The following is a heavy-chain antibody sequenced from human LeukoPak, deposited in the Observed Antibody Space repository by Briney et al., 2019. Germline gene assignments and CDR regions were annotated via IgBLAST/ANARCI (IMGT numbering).Heavy chain of an antibody. CDR2: IYYSGST. CDR3: ASLARYYYGSGWPSIDS. Sequence: SETLSLTCTVSGGSISSYYWSWIRQPPGKGLEWIGYIYYSGSTNYNPSLKSRVTISVDTSKNQFSLKLSSVTAADTAVYYCASLARYYYGSGWPSIDSWGQGTLVTVSS. V-gene: IGHV4-59*01. D-gene: IGHD3-10*01. CDR1: GGSISSYY. J-gene: IGHJ4*02.